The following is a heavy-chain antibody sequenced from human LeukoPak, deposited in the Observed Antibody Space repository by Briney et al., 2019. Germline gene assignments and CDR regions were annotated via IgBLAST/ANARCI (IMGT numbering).Heavy chain of an antibody. V-gene: IGHV1-69*04. CDR3: ARRVGARFDY. CDR2: IIPIFGIA. CDR1: GGTFSSYA. Sequence: GASVKVSCKASGGTFSSYAISWVRRAPGQGLEWMGRIIPIFGIANYAQKFQGRVTITADKSTSTAYMELSSLRSEDTAVYYCARRVGARFDYWGQGTLVTVSS. D-gene: IGHD1-26*01. J-gene: IGHJ4*02.